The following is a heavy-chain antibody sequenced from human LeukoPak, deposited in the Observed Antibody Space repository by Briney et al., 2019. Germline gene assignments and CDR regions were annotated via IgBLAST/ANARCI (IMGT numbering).Heavy chain of an antibody. CDR3: AKDHGRITMVRGVIGWFDP. CDR1: GFTVSRNY. CDR2: IYSDGST. Sequence: SGGSLRLSCAASGFTVSRNYMSWVRQAPGKGLEWVSVIYSDGSTYYADSAKGRFTISRDNSKNTLYLQMNSLRAEDTAVYYCAKDHGRITMVRGVIGWFDPWGQGTLVTVSS. J-gene: IGHJ5*02. D-gene: IGHD3-10*01. V-gene: IGHV3-53*01.